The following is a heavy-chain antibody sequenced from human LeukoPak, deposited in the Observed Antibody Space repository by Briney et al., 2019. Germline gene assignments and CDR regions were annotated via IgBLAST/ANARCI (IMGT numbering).Heavy chain of an antibody. J-gene: IGHJ4*02. Sequence: TGGSLRLSCAASGFTFSSHWMSWVRQAPGKGLEWVANIKEDGSEICYVDSVRGRFTISRDNAKNSLYLQMNSLRVEDTAVYYCARDWSDLTTNPPDYWGQGTLVTVSS. CDR1: GFTFSSHW. CDR3: ARDWSDLTTNPPDY. V-gene: IGHV3-7*01. CDR2: IKEDGSEI. D-gene: IGHD1-26*01.